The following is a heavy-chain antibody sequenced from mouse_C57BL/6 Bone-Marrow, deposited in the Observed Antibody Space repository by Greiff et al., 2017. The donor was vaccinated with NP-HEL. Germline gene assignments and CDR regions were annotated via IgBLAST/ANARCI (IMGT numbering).Heavy chain of an antibody. CDR1: GYTFTNYW. D-gene: IGHD2-2*01. CDR2: IYPGGGYT. CDR3: ARWGYDEAWFAY. Sequence: VQLVESGAELVRPGTSVKMSCKASGYTFTNYWIGWAKQRPGHGLEWIGDIYPGGGYTNYNEKFKGKATLTADKSSSTAYMQFSSLTSEDSAIYYCARWGYDEAWFAYWGQGTLVTVSA. J-gene: IGHJ3*01. V-gene: IGHV1-63*01.